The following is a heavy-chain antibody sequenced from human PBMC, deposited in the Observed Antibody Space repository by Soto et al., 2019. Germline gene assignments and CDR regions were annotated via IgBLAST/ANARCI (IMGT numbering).Heavy chain of an antibody. Sequence: EVQLVESGGGLVQPGGSLRLSCAASGFTFSSYSMNWVRQAPGKGLEWVSYISSSSISIYYADSVKGRFTISRDNAKNALYQQLNRLRAEYTAVYYCARDLGRSLGYGSGGRCSPPDYWGQGALVTVSS. D-gene: IGHD2-15*01. CDR3: ARDLGRSLGYGSGGRCSPPDY. CDR1: GFTFSSYS. CDR2: ISSSSISI. J-gene: IGHJ4*02. V-gene: IGHV3-48*01.